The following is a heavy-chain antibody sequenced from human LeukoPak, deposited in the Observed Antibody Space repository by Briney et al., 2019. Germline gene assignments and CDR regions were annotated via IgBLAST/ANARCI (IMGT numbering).Heavy chain of an antibody. V-gene: IGHV4-39*01. Sequence: PSETLSLTRTVSGGSISSSSYYWGWIRQPPGKGLEWIGSIYYSGSTYYNPSLKSRVTISVDTSKNQFSLKLSSVTAADTAVYYCARRGQWPSPNDYWGQGTLVTVSS. CDR1: GGSISSSSYY. CDR3: ARRGQWPSPNDY. J-gene: IGHJ4*02. CDR2: IYYSGST. D-gene: IGHD6-19*01.